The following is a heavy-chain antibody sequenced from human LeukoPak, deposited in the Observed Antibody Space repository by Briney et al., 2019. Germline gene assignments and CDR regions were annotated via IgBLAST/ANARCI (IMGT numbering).Heavy chain of an antibody. CDR2: ISAYNGNT. J-gene: IGHJ6*02. D-gene: IGHD5-12*01. CDR1: GYTFTSYG. CDR3: ASGGLRSGYDRPDYYYGMDV. V-gene: IGHV1-18*01. Sequence: ASVKVSCKASGYTFTSYGISWVRQTPGQGLEWMGWISAYNGNTNYAQKLQGRVTMTTDTSTSTAYMELRSLRSDDTAVYYCASGGLRSGYDRPDYYYGMDVWGQGTTVTVSS.